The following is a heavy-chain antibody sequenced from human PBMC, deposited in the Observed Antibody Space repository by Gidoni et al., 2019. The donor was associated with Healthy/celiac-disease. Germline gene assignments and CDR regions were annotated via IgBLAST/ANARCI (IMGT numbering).Heavy chain of an antibody. V-gene: IGHV4-34*01. Sequence: QVQLQQWRAGLLKPSETLSLTCAVYGGSFSGYYWSWIRQPPGKGLEWIGEINHSGSTNYNPSLKSRVTISVDTSKNQFSLKLSSVTAADTAVYYCARYKSGSYTTPFDYWGQGTLVTVSS. J-gene: IGHJ4*02. CDR3: ARYKSGSYTTPFDY. D-gene: IGHD1-26*01. CDR1: GGSFSGYY. CDR2: INHSGST.